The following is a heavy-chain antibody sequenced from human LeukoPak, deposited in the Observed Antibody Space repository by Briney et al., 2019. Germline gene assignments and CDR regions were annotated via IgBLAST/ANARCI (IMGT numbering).Heavy chain of an antibody. V-gene: IGHV3-9*01. Sequence: PGGSLRLSCAASGFTFDDYAMHWVRQAPGKGLEWVSGISWTSGSIAYADSVKGRFTISRDNAKNSLYLQMNSLRAEDTALYYCAKSATRRTYDAFDIWGQGTMVTVSS. CDR2: ISWTSGSI. CDR1: GFTFDDYA. J-gene: IGHJ3*02. CDR3: AKSATRRTYDAFDI. D-gene: IGHD2-15*01.